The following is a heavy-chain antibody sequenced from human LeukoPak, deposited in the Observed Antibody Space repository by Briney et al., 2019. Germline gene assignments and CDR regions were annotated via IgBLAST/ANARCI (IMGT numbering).Heavy chain of an antibody. J-gene: IGHJ3*02. D-gene: IGHD2-21*02. CDR3: ARGKYCGGDCYEAFDI. CDR2: IKQDGSEK. V-gene: IGHV3-7*03. CDR1: GFTFSDYW. Sequence: GGSLRLSCAASGFTFSDYWMSWVRQAPGKGLEWVANIKQDGSEKYYVDSVKGRFTISRDNAKNSLYLQMNSPRAEDTAVYYCARGKYCGGDCYEAFDIWGQGTMVTVSS.